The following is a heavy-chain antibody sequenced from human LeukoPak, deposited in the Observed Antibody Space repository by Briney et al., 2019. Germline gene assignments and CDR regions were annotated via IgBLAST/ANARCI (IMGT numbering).Heavy chain of an antibody. CDR1: GFTVSSNY. V-gene: IGHV3-53*01. CDR2: IYSGGST. J-gene: IGHJ4*02. Sequence: GGSLRLSCAASGFTVSSNYMSWVRQAPGKGLEWVSVIYSGGSTYYADSVKGRFTISRDNSKNTLYLQMNSLRAEDTAVYYCARETYSGHFDYWGQGTLVTVSS. CDR3: ARETYSGHFDY. D-gene: IGHD5-12*01.